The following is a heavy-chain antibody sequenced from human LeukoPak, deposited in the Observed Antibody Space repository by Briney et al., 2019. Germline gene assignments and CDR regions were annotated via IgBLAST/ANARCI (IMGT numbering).Heavy chain of an antibody. CDR3: ARSGMVLRYLDWSLDD. Sequence: GASVKVSCKASGYTFNTYTITWVRQAPGQGLEWMGWINPYNGYRNYAQKLQGRVTMTTDTSTSTAYMELRSLSSDDSAVYYCARSGMVLRYLDWSLDDCGQGTLVTVSS. V-gene: IGHV1-18*01. D-gene: IGHD3-9*01. CDR2: INPYNGYR. CDR1: GYTFNTYT. J-gene: IGHJ4*02.